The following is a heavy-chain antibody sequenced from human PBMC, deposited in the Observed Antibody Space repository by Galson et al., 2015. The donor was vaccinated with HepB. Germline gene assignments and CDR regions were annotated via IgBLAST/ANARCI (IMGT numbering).Heavy chain of an antibody. V-gene: IGHV3-30*18. D-gene: IGHD6-13*01. CDR2: ISYDGSNK. CDR1: GFTFSSYG. CDR3: AKDPRAAGTYRPREKYFQH. Sequence: SLRLSCAASGFTFSSYGMHWVRQAPGKGLEWVAVISYDGSNKYYADSVKGRFTISRDNSKNTLYLQMNSLRAEDTAVYYCAKDPRAAGTYRPREKYFQHWGQGTLVTVSS. J-gene: IGHJ1*01.